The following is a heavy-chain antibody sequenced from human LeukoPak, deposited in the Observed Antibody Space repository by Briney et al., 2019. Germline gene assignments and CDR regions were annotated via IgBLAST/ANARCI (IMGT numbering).Heavy chain of an antibody. CDR2: ISSSSSYI. CDR1: GFTFSSYG. V-gene: IGHV3-21*01. J-gene: IGHJ6*02. CDR3: ARDGMVRGVSYFYGMDV. Sequence: GGSLRLSCAASGFTFSSYGMNWVRQAPGKGLEWVSSISSSSSYIYYADSVKGRFTISRDNAKNSLYLQMNSLRAEDTAVYYCARDGMVRGVSYFYGMDVWGQGTTVTVSS. D-gene: IGHD3-10*01.